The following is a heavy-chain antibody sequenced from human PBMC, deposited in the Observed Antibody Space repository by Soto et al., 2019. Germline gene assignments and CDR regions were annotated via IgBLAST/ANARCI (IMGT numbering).Heavy chain of an antibody. CDR2: INMDGTRT. V-gene: IGHV3-74*01. CDR1: GFTFSGDW. J-gene: IGHJ4*02. D-gene: IGHD2-2*01. Sequence: PGGSLRLSCAASGFTFSGDWMHWVRQAAGKGLVWASRINMDGTRTNYADSVKGRFTISRDNAKNTLYLQMDSLRVDDTAVYFCARGPRGLYHHDYWGQGALVTVSS. CDR3: ARGPRGLYHHDY.